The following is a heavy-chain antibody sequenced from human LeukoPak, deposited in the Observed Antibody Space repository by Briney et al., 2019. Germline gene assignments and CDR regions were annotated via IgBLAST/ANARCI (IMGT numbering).Heavy chain of an antibody. V-gene: IGHV4-39*01. Sequence: SETLSLTCTVSGGSISSSSYSWGWIRQPPGKGLEWIGSIYYSGSTYYNPSLKSRVTISVDTSKNQFSLKLSSVTAADTAVYYCARQDRGYCSSTSCSTWGQGTLVTVSS. J-gene: IGHJ5*02. D-gene: IGHD2-2*01. CDR1: GGSISSSSYS. CDR3: ARQDRGYCSSTSCST. CDR2: IYYSGST.